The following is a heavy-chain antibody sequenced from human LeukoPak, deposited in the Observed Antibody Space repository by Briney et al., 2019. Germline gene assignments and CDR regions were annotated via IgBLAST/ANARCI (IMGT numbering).Heavy chain of an antibody. CDR1: GFTFSRYS. V-gene: IGHV3-21*01. J-gene: IGHJ6*02. Sequence: GGSLRLSCAASGFTFSRYSMNWVRQAPGKGLEWVSSISSSSSYIYYADSVKGRFTISRDNSKNTLYLQMNSLRAEDTAVYYCARDRLKSSSSGYYLYYYYGMDVWGQGTTVTVSS. CDR2: ISSSSSYI. D-gene: IGHD3-22*01. CDR3: ARDRLKSSSSGYYLYYYYGMDV.